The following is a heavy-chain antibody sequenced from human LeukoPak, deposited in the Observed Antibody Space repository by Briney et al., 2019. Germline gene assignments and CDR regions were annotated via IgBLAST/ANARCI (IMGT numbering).Heavy chain of an antibody. CDR1: GFTFSSYA. J-gene: IGHJ3*02. V-gene: IGHV3-23*01. Sequence: GGSLRLSCAASGFTFSSYAMSWVRQAPGKGLEWVSAISGSGGSTYYADSVKGRFTISRDNAKNSLYLQMNSLRAEDTAVYYCARSVRYYDILTGYSDAFDIWGQGTMVTVSS. CDR3: ARSVRYYDILTGYSDAFDI. CDR2: ISGSGGST. D-gene: IGHD3-9*01.